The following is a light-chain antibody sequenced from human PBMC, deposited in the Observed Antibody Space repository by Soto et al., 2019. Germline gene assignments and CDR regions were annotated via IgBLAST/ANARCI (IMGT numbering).Light chain of an antibody. CDR3: QQSYSSPRT. CDR1: QGIRRS. V-gene: IGKV1-39*01. J-gene: IGKJ1*01. CDR2: AAS. Sequence: IRMTQSPSSLSASAGDKVTITCRASQGIRRSLNWYQQKPGKAPKLLIYAASSLQSGVPSRFSGSGYGTDFTLTITSLQSEDFAIYYCQQSYSSPRTFGQGTKVEIK.